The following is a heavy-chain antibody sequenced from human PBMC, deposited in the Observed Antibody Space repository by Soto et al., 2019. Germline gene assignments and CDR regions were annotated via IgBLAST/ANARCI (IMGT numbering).Heavy chain of an antibody. CDR2: IYYSGST. V-gene: IGHV4-59*01. Sequence: QVQLQESGPGLVKPSETLSLTCTVSGGSISSYYWSWIRQPPGKGLEWIGYIYYSGSTNYNPSLKSRVTISVDTSKTQCSLKLSSVTAADTAVYYCARDGYCSSTSCQSGYYYYGMDVWGQGTTVTVSS. J-gene: IGHJ6*02. CDR3: ARDGYCSSTSCQSGYYYYGMDV. CDR1: GGSISSYY. D-gene: IGHD2-2*01.